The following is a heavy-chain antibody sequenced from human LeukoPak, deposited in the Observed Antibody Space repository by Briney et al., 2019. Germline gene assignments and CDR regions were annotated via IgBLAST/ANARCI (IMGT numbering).Heavy chain of an antibody. CDR1: GFTFSSYW. J-gene: IGHJ4*02. CDR3: ARDVKEGIRYFDWGSPFDY. CDR2: IKQDGSEK. V-gene: IGHV3-7*04. Sequence: GGSLRLSCAASGFTFSSYWMSWVRQAPGKGLERVANIKQDGSEKYYVDSVKGRFTISRDNAKNSLYLQMNSLRAEDTAVYYCARDVKEGIRYFDWGSPFDYWGQGTLVTVSS. D-gene: IGHD3-9*01.